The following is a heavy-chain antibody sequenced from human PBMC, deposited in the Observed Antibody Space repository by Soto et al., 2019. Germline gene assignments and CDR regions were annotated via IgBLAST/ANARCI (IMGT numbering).Heavy chain of an antibody. J-gene: IGHJ4*02. CDR2: IKQDGSDK. Sequence: EVQLVESGGGLVQPGGSLRLSCAASGFTFSSYWMTWVRQAPGKGLEWVANIKQDGSDKYYVDSVKGRFTISRDNAKDSLHLQINSLRAEDTAVDYCVRSRYGGCFDFWGQGTLVTVSS. CDR3: VRSRYGGCFDF. D-gene: IGHD4-17*01. CDR1: GFTFSSYW. V-gene: IGHV3-7*04.